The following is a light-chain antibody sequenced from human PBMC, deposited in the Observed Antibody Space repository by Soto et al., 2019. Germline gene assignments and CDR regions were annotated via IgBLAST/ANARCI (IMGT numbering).Light chain of an antibody. Sequence: DIQMTQSPSTLSGSVGDRVTITCRASQTISSWLAWYQQKPGKAPKLLIYKASTLKSGVPSRFSGSGSGTEFTLTISSLQPDDFATNYCQHYNSYSEACGQGTK. CDR1: QTISSW. CDR3: QHYNSYSEA. V-gene: IGKV1-5*03. J-gene: IGKJ1*01. CDR2: KAS.